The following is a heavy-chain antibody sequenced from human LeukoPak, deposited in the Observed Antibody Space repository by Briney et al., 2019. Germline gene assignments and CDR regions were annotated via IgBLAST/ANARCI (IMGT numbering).Heavy chain of an antibody. CDR3: ARDLRRIYGSGARQYSSGWYYFDY. CDR1: GYSISSGYY. Sequence: PSEPLSLTCAVSGYSISSGYYWGWIRQPPGKGLEWIGSIYHSGSTYYNPSLKSRVTISVDTSKNQFSLKLSSVTAADTAVYYCARDLRRIYGSGARQYSSGWYYFDYWGQGTLVTVSS. D-gene: IGHD6-19*01. CDR2: IYHSGST. V-gene: IGHV4-38-2*02. J-gene: IGHJ4*02.